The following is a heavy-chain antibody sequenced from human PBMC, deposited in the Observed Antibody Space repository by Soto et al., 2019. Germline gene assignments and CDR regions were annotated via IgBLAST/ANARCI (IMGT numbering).Heavy chain of an antibody. CDR1: GFTFSRAW. D-gene: IGHD1-1*01. J-gene: IGHJ6*02. CDR3: TRVQAYYYYGMDV. V-gene: IGHV3-15*01. CDR2: IKTTSDGGTT. Sequence: EVQLVESGGGLVKPGESLRLSCAASGFTFSRAWMSWVRQSPGKGLEWVGRIKTTSDGGTTDYAAPVKGRFTISRDDSGKTLYLQMNSLETDDTAVYYCTRVQAYYYYGMDVWGQGTTVTVSS.